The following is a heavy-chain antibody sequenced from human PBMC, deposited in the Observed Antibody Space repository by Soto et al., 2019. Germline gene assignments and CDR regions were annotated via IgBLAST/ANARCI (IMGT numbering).Heavy chain of an antibody. D-gene: IGHD2-2*01. CDR2: IISKTDGGTT. Sequence: PGGSLRLSCAASGFAFSNACMSWVRQAPGKGLEWVGRIISKTDGGTTDYAAPVKGRFIISRDDSKTTLYLQMSGLKTEDTAMYYCAAGTGRTDFDYWGQGTLVTVSS. CDR3: AAGTGRTDFDY. J-gene: IGHJ4*02. V-gene: IGHV3-15*01. CDR1: GFAFSNAC.